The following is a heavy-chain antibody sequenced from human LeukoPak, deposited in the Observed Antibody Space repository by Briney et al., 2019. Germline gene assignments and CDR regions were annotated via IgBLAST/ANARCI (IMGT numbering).Heavy chain of an antibody. CDR2: INPSGGST. CDR1: GYTFTSYY. CDR3: ARAVAVAGGMRHYFDY. J-gene: IGHJ4*02. D-gene: IGHD6-19*01. V-gene: IGHV1-46*01. Sequence: ASVKVSCKASGYTFTSYYMHWVRQAPGQGLEWMGIINPSGGSTSYAQKFQGRVTMTRDTSTSTVYMELSSLRSEDTAVYYCARAVAVAGGMRHYFDYWGQGTLVTVSP.